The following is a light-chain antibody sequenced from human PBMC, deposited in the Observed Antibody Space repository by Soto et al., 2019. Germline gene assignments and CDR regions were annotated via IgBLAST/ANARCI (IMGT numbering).Light chain of an antibody. CDR1: QTISSW. CDR2: KAS. CDR3: QHYNSYPEA. J-gene: IGKJ1*01. V-gene: IGKV1-5*03. Sequence: DIQMTQSPSTMSGSVGNRVTITCRASQTISSWLAWYQQKPGKAPKLLIYKASTLKSGVPSRFSVSGSGTEFTLTISSLQTDDFATYYCQHYNSYPEAFGQGTKVDIK.